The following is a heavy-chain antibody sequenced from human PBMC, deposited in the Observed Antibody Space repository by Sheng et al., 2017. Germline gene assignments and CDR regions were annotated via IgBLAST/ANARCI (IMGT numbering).Heavy chain of an antibody. CDR2: IIPILGIA. V-gene: IGHV1-69*02. CDR3: ARSLRDGYNVFWFDP. Sequence: QVQLVQSGAEVKKPGSSVKVSCKASGGTFSSYTISWVRQAPGQGLEWMGRIIPILGIANYAQKFQGRVTITADKSTSTAYMELSSLRSEDTAVYYCARSLRDGYNVFWFDPWGQGTLVTVSS. CDR1: GGTFSSYT. J-gene: IGHJ5*02. D-gene: IGHD5-12*01.